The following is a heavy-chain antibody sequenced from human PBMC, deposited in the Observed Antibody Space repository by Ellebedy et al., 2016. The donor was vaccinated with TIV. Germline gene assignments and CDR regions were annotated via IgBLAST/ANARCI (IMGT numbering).Heavy chain of an antibody. J-gene: IGHJ4*02. D-gene: IGHD4-11*01. V-gene: IGHV3-53*01. CDR2: IYSGGST. CDR1: GCTVSSTY. CDR3: VRGADDFSNYLFY. Sequence: PGGSLRLSCAASGCTVSSTYMSWVRQAPGKGLEWVSAIYSGGSTYYADSVKGRFTISRDNTKNALYLQMHSLRAEDTAEYFCVRGADDFSNYLFYWGQGTLVTVSS.